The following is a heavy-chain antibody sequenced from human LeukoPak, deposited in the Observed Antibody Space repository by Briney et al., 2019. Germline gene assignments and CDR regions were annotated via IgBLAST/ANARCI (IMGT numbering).Heavy chain of an antibody. CDR3: ARVKDRGSGEYDY. CDR2: IYYSGST. Sequence: SETLSLTCTVSGGSISSYYWSWIRQPPGKGLEWIGYIYYSGSTNYNPSLKSRVTISVDTSKNQFSLKLSSVTAADTAVYYCARVKDRGSGEYDYWGQGTLVTVSS. CDR1: GGSISSYY. D-gene: IGHD6-19*01. V-gene: IGHV4-59*01. J-gene: IGHJ4*02.